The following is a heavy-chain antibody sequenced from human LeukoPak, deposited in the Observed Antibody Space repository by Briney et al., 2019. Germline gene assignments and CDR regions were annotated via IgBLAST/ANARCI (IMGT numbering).Heavy chain of an antibody. J-gene: IGHJ6*03. V-gene: IGHV4-30-4*08. CDR2: IYYSGSP. D-gene: IGHD6-13*01. Sequence: SQTLSLTCTVSGGSISSGEYYWSWIRQPPGRGLEWIGYIYYSGSPYYNPSLKSLVTISVVTSKNQFSLKLSSVTAADTAVYYCARVGICWYDYYYYYMDVWGKRTTVTVSS. CDR1: GGSISSGEYY. CDR3: ARVGICWYDYYYYYMDV.